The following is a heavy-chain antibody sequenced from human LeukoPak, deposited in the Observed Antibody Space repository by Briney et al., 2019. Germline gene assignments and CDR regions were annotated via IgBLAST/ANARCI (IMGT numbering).Heavy chain of an antibody. CDR2: TNSDETIT. J-gene: IGHJ4*02. Sequence: AGVSLRLSCAVSGFTFSAHWMHWVRQAPGKGLVWVSRTNSDETITTYADSVKGRFTISRDNAKNTLYLQMNSLRAEDTAVYYCARVWFKNGRGDYFDYWGQGTLVTVSS. D-gene: IGHD2-21*01. V-gene: IGHV3-74*01. CDR3: ARVWFKNGRGDYFDY. CDR1: GFTFSAHW.